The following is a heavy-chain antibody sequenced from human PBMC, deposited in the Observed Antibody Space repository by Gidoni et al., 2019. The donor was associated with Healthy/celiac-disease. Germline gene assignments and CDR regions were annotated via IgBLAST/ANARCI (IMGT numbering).Heavy chain of an antibody. CDR3: ARGGLILGRRDGYNLLDY. V-gene: IGHV1-3*01. CDR2: INAGNGNT. D-gene: IGHD5-12*01. Sequence: QVQLVQSGAEVKKPGASVKVSCKASGYTFTSYAMHWVSQAPGQRLEWMGWINAGNGNTKYSQKFQGRVTITRDTSASTAYMELSSLRSEDTAVYYCARGGLILGRRDGYNLLDYWGQGTLVTVSS. CDR1: GYTFTSYA. J-gene: IGHJ4*02.